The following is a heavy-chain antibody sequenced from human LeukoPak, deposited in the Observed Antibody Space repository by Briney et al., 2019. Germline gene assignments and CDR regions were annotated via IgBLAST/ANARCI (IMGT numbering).Heavy chain of an antibody. CDR3: ARHVSSGWHRATLRSIDY. CDR1: GGSMSSHY. J-gene: IGHJ4*02. V-gene: IGHV4-59*08. Sequence: SETLSHTCTVSGGSMSSHYSTWIRQPPGKGLEWIGFIYYSGSTNYNPSLKSRVTISVDTSKNQFSPKLSSVTAADTAVYYCARHVSSGWHRATLRSIDYWGQGTLVTVSS. D-gene: IGHD6-19*01. CDR2: IYYSGST.